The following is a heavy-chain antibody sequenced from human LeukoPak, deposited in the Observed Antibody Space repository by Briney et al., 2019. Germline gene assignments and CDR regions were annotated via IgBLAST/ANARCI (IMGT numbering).Heavy chain of an antibody. CDR1: GDSVSSNSAA. V-gene: IGHV6-1*01. J-gene: IGHJ4*02. CDR3: ARSISGLGD. CDR2: TYYRSKRSN. D-gene: IGHD3-10*01. Sequence: SQTPSLTCAISGDSVSSNSAACNSIRQSPSGGIEWLGRTYYRSKRSNHHAGSVKGRIPISADTSKNQFSLQLNSVTPEDTAVYYCARSISGLGDWGQGTLVTVSS.